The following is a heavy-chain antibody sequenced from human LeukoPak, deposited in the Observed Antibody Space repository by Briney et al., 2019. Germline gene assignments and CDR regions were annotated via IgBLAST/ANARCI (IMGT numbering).Heavy chain of an antibody. CDR1: GFTFSSYD. D-gene: IGHD3-22*01. Sequence: PGGSLRLSCAASGFTFSSYDMHWVRQAPGKGLEWVAFVRNDGNNKYYAHSVKGRFTISRDNAKNTLNLQMNSLRAEDTAVYYCARDLGQYYDTSDNWFDPWGQGTLVTVSS. CDR3: ARDLGQYYDTSDNWFDP. V-gene: IGHV3-30*02. CDR2: VRNDGNNK. J-gene: IGHJ5*02.